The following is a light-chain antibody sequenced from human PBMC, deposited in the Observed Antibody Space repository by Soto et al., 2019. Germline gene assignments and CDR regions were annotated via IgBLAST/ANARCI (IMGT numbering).Light chain of an antibody. Sequence: QLVLTQSPSASASLGASVKLTCTLSSGNSNYAIAWHQQQPEKGPRFLMKLNSDGSHSKGDGIPDRFSDSSSGAERYLTISTLQSEDEADYYCQTWVTGIHIFGGGTKVTVL. J-gene: IGLJ2*01. CDR3: QTWVTGIHI. V-gene: IGLV4-69*01. CDR1: SGNSNYA. CDR2: LNSDGSH.